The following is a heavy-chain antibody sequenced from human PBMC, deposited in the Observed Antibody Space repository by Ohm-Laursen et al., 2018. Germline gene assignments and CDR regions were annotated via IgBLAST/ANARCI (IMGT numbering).Heavy chain of an antibody. CDR1: GFTFDEYA. Sequence: SLRLSCTASGFTFDEYAMHWVRQAPGMGLEWVSGISWNSGSIGYADSVKGRFTISRDNAKNSLYLQMNSLRAEDTALYYCAKDVGATGYYGMDVWGQGTTVTVSS. J-gene: IGHJ6*02. V-gene: IGHV3-9*01. CDR3: AKDVGATGYYGMDV. D-gene: IGHD1-26*01. CDR2: ISWNSGSI.